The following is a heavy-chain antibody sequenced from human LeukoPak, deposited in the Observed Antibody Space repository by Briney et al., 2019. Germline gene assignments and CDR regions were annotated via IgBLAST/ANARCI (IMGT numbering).Heavy chain of an antibody. Sequence: SETLSLTCTVSGYSISSGYYWGWIRQPPGKGLEWIGSIYHSGSTYYNPSLKSRVTISVDTSKNQFSLRLSSVTAADTAVYYCARAVDTAMASGYYYYMDVWGKGTTVTVSS. CDR1: GYSISSGYY. V-gene: IGHV4-38-2*02. CDR3: ARAVDTAMASGYYYYMDV. D-gene: IGHD5-18*01. CDR2: IYHSGST. J-gene: IGHJ6*03.